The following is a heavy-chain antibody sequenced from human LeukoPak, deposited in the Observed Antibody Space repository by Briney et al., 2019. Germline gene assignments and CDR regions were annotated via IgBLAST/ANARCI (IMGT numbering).Heavy chain of an antibody. J-gene: IGHJ4*02. CDR2: INHSGST. CDR1: GGSFSGYY. CDR3: ALIVATIPFFDY. Sequence: PSETLSLTCAVYGGSFSGYYWSRIRQPPGKGLEWIGEINHSGSTNYNPSLKSRVTISVDTSKNQFSLKLSSVTAADTAVYYCALIVATIPFFDYWGQGALVTVSS. D-gene: IGHD5-12*01. V-gene: IGHV4-34*01.